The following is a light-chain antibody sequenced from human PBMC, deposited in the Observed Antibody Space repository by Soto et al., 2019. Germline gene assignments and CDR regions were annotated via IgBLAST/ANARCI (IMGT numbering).Light chain of an antibody. CDR3: QQLNSYPIT. Sequence: RVMTQSPATLSVSPGERATLSCRASQSVSSNLAWYQQKPGQAPRLLIYGASTRATGIPARFSGSGSGTEFTLTISSLQSEDFAAYYCQQLNSYPITFGQGTRLEI. V-gene: IGKV3D-15*01. CDR2: GAS. J-gene: IGKJ5*01. CDR1: QSVSSN.